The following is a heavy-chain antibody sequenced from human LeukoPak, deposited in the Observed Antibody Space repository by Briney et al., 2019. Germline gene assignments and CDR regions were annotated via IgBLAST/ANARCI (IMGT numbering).Heavy chain of an antibody. Sequence: PGGSLRLSCAASGFTFSSYGMHWVRQAPGKGLEWVAVISYDGSNKYYADSVKGRFTISRDDSKDTLYLQMDSLKTEDTAVYYCTTYSSGPWHWGQGTLVTVSS. J-gene: IGHJ4*02. V-gene: IGHV3-30*03. CDR3: TTYSSGPWH. CDR1: GFTFSSYG. D-gene: IGHD6-19*01. CDR2: ISYDGSNK.